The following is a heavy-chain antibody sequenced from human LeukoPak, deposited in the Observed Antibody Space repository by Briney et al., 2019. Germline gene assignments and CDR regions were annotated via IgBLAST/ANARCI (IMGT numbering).Heavy chain of an antibody. D-gene: IGHD3-9*01. J-gene: IGHJ4*02. Sequence: GGSLRLSCAASGFTFDDYAMHWVRQAPGKGLEWVSSISWNSGSIGYADSVKGRFTISRDNAKNSLYLQMNSLRAEDTALYYCAKDISYDILTGYPDYWGQGTLVTVSS. CDR1: GFTFDDYA. V-gene: IGHV3-9*01. CDR3: AKDISYDILTGYPDY. CDR2: ISWNSGSI.